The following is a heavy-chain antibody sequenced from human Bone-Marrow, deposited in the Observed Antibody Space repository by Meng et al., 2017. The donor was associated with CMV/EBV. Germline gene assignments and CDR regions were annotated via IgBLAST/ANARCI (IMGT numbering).Heavy chain of an antibody. CDR2: ISSSGSTI. V-gene: IGHV3-48*03. J-gene: IGHJ4*02. CDR3: AKDSRLVRSLEWLTQLDY. CDR1: GFTFSSYE. Sequence: GESLKISCAASGFTFSSYEMNWVRQAPGKGLEWVSYISSSGSTIYYADSVKGRFTISRDNAKNSLYLQMNSLRAEDTAVYYCAKDSRLVRSLEWLTQLDYWGQGTRVTVSS. D-gene: IGHD3-3*01.